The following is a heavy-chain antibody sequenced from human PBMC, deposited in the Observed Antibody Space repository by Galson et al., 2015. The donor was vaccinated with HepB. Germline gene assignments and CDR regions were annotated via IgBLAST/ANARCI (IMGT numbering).Heavy chain of an antibody. CDR1: EGTFSSYT. CDR2: IIPILGIA. J-gene: IGHJ4*02. D-gene: IGHD1-26*01. V-gene: IGHV1-69*04. CDR3: AREGGGGSSWDY. Sequence: SVKVSCKASEGTFSSYTISWVRQAPGQGLEWMGRIIPILGIANYAQKFQGRVTITADKSTSTAYMELSSLRSEDTAVYYCAREGGGGSSWDYWGQGTLVTVSS.